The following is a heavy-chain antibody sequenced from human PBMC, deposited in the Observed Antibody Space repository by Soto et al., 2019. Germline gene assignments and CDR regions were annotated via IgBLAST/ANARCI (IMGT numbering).Heavy chain of an antibody. CDR1: GFTFSSYE. J-gene: IGHJ4*02. V-gene: IGHV3-48*03. Sequence: EVQLVESGGGLVQPGGSLRLSCAASGFTFSSYEMNWVRQALGKGLEWASYISSSGSTIYYADSLKGRFTISRDNAKNSLYLQMNSLRAEDTAVYYCARDAYYDSSRYYHNFYYWGQGTLVTVSS. D-gene: IGHD3-22*01. CDR2: ISSSGSTI. CDR3: ARDAYYDSSRYYHNFYY.